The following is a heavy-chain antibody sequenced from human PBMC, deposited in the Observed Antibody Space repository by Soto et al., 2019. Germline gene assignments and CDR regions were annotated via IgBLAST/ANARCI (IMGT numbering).Heavy chain of an antibody. V-gene: IGHV4-30-4*01. CDR1: GGSISSGDSY. Sequence: SEPLSLTCTVSGGSISSGDSYWSWIRQPPGKGLEWIGYIFASGSTYYNSSFNSRVTLSLDTSKNQFSLKLSSVTAADTAVYYCARGGMTTVTPFDYWGQGTLVTVS. J-gene: IGHJ4*02. D-gene: IGHD4-17*01. CDR2: IFASGST. CDR3: ARGGMTTVTPFDY.